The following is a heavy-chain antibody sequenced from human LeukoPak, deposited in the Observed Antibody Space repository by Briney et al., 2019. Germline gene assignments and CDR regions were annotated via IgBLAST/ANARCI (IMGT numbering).Heavy chain of an antibody. Sequence: ASVTVSCKASGYTFTNYYIHWVRQAPGQGLEWMGWINTKNGDTNYGRKLQGRVTMTTDTSTNTAYMELRSLRSADTAVYYCARESGHCYGDNCFYFFDLWGQGFLVTVSS. D-gene: IGHD2-21*02. J-gene: IGHJ4*02. CDR1: GYTFTNYY. CDR3: ARESGHCYGDNCFYFFDL. V-gene: IGHV1-18*04. CDR2: INTKNGDT.